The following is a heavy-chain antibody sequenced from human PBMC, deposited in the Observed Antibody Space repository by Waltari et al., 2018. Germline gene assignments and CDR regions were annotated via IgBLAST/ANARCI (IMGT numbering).Heavy chain of an antibody. Sequence: QVQLQESGPGLLKPSETLSLTCTVSGGPIRSPYWSWIRQPPGKGLEWIGYIHYLGSTNYNPSLKSRVTISVDTSKNQFSLKLSSVTAADTAVYYCARPHSSSSGGGFDIWGQGTLVTVSS. V-gene: IGHV4-59*08. J-gene: IGHJ3*02. CDR3: ARPHSSSSGGGFDI. D-gene: IGHD6-6*01. CDR2: IHYLGST. CDR1: GGPIRSPY.